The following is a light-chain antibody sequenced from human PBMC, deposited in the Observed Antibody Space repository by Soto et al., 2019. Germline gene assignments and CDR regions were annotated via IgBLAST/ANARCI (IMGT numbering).Light chain of an antibody. CDR2: AS. CDR1: QSVSDSY. J-gene: IGKJ3*01. Sequence: EIVLTQSPGTLSLSPGERATLSCRASQSVSDSYLAWYQQKPGQAPRLLIYASSSATGIPDRFSGSGSGTDLTLTISRLEPEDFAVYYCQHYGTSALFGPGTKVDIK. V-gene: IGKV3-20*01. CDR3: QHYGTSAL.